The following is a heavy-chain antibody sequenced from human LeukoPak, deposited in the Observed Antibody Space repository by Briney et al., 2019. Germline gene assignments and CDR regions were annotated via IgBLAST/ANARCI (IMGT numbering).Heavy chain of an antibody. CDR2: IYYSGST. CDR1: GGSISSYY. J-gene: IGHJ4*02. CDR3: ARAGRGTLRYFDWLLSFDY. V-gene: IGHV4-59*01. Sequence: PSETLSLTCTVSGGSISSYYWSWIRQPPGKGLEWIGYIYYSGSTNYNPSLKSRVTISVDTSKNQFSLKLSSATAADTAVYYCARAGRGTLRYFDWLLSFDYWGQGTLVTVSS. D-gene: IGHD3-9*01.